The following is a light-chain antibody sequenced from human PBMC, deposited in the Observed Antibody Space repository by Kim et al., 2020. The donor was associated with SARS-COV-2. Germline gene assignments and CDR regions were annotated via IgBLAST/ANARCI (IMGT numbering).Light chain of an antibody. J-gene: IGKJ1*01. CDR3: QQYNKWPRT. Sequence: VSPGERATLACRASQSVGINLAWYQQRPGRSPRLLIHGASTRVTGVPARFSGSGSGAEFTLTISSLQSEDFAVYYCQQYNKWPRTFGQGTKVDIK. CDR2: GAS. V-gene: IGKV3-15*01. CDR1: QSVGIN.